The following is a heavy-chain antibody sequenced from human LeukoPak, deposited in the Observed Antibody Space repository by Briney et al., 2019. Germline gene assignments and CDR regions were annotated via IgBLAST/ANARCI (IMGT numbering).Heavy chain of an antibody. D-gene: IGHD3-22*01. CDR3: AKAGVRYFDSSGLYAFDF. J-gene: IGHJ3*01. CDR1: GGSISSGGYY. V-gene: IGHV4-39*01. CDR2: IYYSGST. Sequence: SQTLSLTCTVSGGSISSGGYYWAWIRQPPGKGLEWIGTIYYSGSTYHNPSLKSRVTMSVDTSRNQFSLKLSSVDAADTAVYYCAKAGVRYFDSSGLYAFDFWGQGTTVTVSS.